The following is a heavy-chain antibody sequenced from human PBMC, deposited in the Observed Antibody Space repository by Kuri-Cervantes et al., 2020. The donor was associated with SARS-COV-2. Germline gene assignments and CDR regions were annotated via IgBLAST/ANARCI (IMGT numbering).Heavy chain of an antibody. Sequence: SQTLSLTCAVSGYSISSGYYWSWIRQPPGKGLEWIGYIYYSGSTNYNPSLKSRVTISVDTSKNQFSLKLSSVTAADTAVYYCARAGVGATNWFDPWGQGTLVTVSS. V-gene: IGHV4-61*01. CDR3: ARAGVGATNWFDP. CDR2: IYYSGST. J-gene: IGHJ5*02. CDR1: GYSISSGYY. D-gene: IGHD1-26*01.